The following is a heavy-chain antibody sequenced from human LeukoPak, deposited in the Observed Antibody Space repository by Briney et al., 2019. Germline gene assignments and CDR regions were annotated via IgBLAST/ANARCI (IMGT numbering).Heavy chain of an antibody. CDR2: IHQDGNEK. Sequence: GGSLSLCCAASGFTFRTYWMSWVRQAPGKGLEWVANIHQDGNEKYYVDSVKGRFTISRDNAKNSLYLQMNSLRVEDTAVYYCARGDDFSGDYWGQGTLVTVSS. D-gene: IGHD2-21*02. CDR1: GFTFRTYW. V-gene: IGHV3-7*04. J-gene: IGHJ4*02. CDR3: ARGDDFSGDY.